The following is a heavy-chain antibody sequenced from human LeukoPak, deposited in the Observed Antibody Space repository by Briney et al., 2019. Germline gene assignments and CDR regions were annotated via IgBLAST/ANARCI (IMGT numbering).Heavy chain of an antibody. CDR3: ARARDRVPAAEFDY. Sequence: SVKVSCKASGGTFSSYAISWVRQAPGQGLERMGGIIPIFGTANYAQKFQGRVTITADESTSTAYMELSSLRSEDTAVYYCARARDRVPAAEFDYWGQGTLVTVSS. V-gene: IGHV1-69*13. CDR2: IIPIFGTA. D-gene: IGHD2-2*01. J-gene: IGHJ4*02. CDR1: GGTFSSYA.